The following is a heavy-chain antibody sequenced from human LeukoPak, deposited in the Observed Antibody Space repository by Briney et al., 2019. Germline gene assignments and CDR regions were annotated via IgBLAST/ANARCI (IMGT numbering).Heavy chain of an antibody. CDR3: ARGKKYYDILTGYSRGGYGMDV. J-gene: IGHJ6*02. D-gene: IGHD3-9*01. V-gene: IGHV4-38-2*02. Sequence: SETLSLTCTVSGYSISSGYYWGWIRQPPGKGLEWIGEINHSGSTNYNPSLKSRVTISVDTSKNQFSLKLSSVTAADTAVYYCARGKKYYDILTGYSRGGYGMDVWGQGTTVTVSS. CDR1: GYSISSGYY. CDR2: INHSGST.